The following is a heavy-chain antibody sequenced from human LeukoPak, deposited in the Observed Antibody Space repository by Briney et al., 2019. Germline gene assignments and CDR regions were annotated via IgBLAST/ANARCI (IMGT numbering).Heavy chain of an antibody. CDR1: GGSISGSSYY. CDR2: IYYSGST. D-gene: IGHD4-11*01. V-gene: IGHV4-39*07. J-gene: IGHJ6*03. Sequence: SETLSLTCTVSGGSISGSSYYWGWIRQPPGKGLEWIGSIYYSGSTYYNPSLKSRVTISVDTSKNQFSLKLSSVTAADTAVYYCAREHSNYYYYYMDVWGKGTTVTVSS. CDR3: AREHSNYYYYYMDV.